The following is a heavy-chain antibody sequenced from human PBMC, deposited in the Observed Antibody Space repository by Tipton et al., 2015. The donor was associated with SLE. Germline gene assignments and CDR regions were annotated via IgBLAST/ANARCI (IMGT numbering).Heavy chain of an antibody. V-gene: IGHV3-7*01. CDR3: ARDKSGSYSVPLDY. CDR1: GFTFSSYW. CDR2: IKQDGSEK. D-gene: IGHD1-26*01. Sequence: LRLSCAASGFTFSSYWMSWVRQAPGKGLEWVANIKQDGSEKYYVDSVKGRFTISRDNAKNSLYLQMNSLRAEDTAVYYCARDKSGSYSVPLDYWGQGTLVTVSS. J-gene: IGHJ4*02.